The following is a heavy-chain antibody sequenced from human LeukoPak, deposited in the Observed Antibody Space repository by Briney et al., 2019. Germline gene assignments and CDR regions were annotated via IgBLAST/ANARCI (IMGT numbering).Heavy chain of an antibody. CDR2: INPNSGGT. CDR1: GYTFTGYY. Sequence: ASVKVSCKASGYTFTGYYMHWLRQAPGQGLEWMGRINPNSGGTNYAQKFQGRVTMTRDTSISTAYMELSRLRSDDTAVYYCACSYYDILTGYIPYYFDYWGQGTLVTVSS. CDR3: ACSYYDILTGYIPYYFDY. J-gene: IGHJ4*02. D-gene: IGHD3-9*01. V-gene: IGHV1-2*06.